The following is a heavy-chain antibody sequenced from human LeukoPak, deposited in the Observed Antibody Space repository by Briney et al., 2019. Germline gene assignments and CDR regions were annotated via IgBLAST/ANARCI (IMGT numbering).Heavy chain of an antibody. Sequence: SETPSLTCTVSGGSISSSSYYWGWIPRPPGKGLEWIGSIYYSGSTYYNPSLKSRVTISVDTSKNQFSLKLSSVTAADTAVYYCRLWSAGYAFDIWGQGTMVTVSS. J-gene: IGHJ3*02. CDR2: IYYSGST. CDR1: GGSISSSSYY. CDR3: RLWSAGYAFDI. V-gene: IGHV4-39*05. D-gene: IGHD5-18*01.